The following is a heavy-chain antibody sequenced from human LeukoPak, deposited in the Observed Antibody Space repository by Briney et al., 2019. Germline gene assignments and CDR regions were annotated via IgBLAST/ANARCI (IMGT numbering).Heavy chain of an antibody. Sequence: GASLRLSCAASGFTFISYGMHSVRQAPGKGLEWVAFIWYDGSNKYYTDSVKGRFTIPRANSKNTLYLQMNSLRAEHTAVYYCAKSEVLEVTFGVVIDGGQGTLVTVSS. CDR2: IWYDGSNK. V-gene: IGHV3-30*02. J-gene: IGHJ1*01. CDR3: AKSEVLEVTFGVVID. CDR1: GFTFISYG. D-gene: IGHD3-16*02.